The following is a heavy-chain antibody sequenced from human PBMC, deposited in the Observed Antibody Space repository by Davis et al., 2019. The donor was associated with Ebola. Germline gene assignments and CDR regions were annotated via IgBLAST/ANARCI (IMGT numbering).Heavy chain of an antibody. V-gene: IGHV4-59*08. Sequence: PGGSLRLSCTVSGGSISSYYWSWIRQPPGKGLEWIGHIYYSGSTNYNPSLKSRVTISVDTSKNQFSLKLSSVTAADTAVYYCARQRQDFDYWGQGTLVTVSS. CDR2: IYYSGST. CDR3: ARQRQDFDY. CDR1: GGSISSYY. J-gene: IGHJ4*02.